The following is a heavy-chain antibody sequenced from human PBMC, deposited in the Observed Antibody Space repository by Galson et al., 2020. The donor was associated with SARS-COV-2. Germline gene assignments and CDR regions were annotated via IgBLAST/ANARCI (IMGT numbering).Heavy chain of an antibody. CDR3: ARDDYYYAYVWGTYRPAYYFDY. J-gene: IGHJ4*02. CDR1: GFTFSDYY. D-gene: IGHD3-16*02. Sequence: PGGSLRLSCAASGFTFSDYYMSWIRQVPGKGLEWVSHISSSGSSIYYADSFKGRFTISRDNAKNSLYLQMNSLRAEDTAVYFCARDDYYYAYVWGTYRPAYYFDYWGQGTQVTVSS. CDR2: ISSSGSSI. V-gene: IGHV3-11*01.